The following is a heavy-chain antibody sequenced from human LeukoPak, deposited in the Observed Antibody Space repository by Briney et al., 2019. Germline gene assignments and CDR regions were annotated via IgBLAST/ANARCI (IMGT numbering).Heavy chain of an antibody. D-gene: IGHD2-2*01. CDR2: MNPNSGNT. CDR1: GYTFTSYD. V-gene: IGHV1-8*01. J-gene: IGHJ5*02. CDR3: ARGRLKVPAAMIGHWFAP. Sequence: ASVKVSCKASGYTFTSYDINWVRQATGQGLEWMGWMNPNSGNTGYAQKFQGRVNMTRNTSISTAYMELSSLRSEETAVYYCARGRLKVPAAMIGHWFAPWGQGTLVTVSS.